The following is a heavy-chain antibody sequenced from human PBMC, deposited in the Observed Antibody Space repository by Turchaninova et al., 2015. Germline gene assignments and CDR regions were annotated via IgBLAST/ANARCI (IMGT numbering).Heavy chain of an antibody. CDR3: AALLSVDY. D-gene: IGHD2/OR15-2a*01. V-gene: IGHV3-74*01. J-gene: IGHJ4*02. CDR1: GFALRTYW. Sequence: VQLLESGGGLVQPGGSLRLSCEASGFALRTYWMHWVRQAHGKGRVWVSRISPDGSNNNYADAVKDRFSISGDNAKNTLYLEMNRLRAEDTAVYYWAALLSVDYWGQGILVTVSS. CDR2: ISPDGSNN.